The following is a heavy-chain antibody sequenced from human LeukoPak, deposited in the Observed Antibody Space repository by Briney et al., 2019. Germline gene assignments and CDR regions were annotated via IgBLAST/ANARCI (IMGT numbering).Heavy chain of an antibody. CDR3: AREGKWLQLRYFDY. V-gene: IGHV3-53*01. CDR2: IHTGGST. J-gene: IGHJ4*02. D-gene: IGHD5-24*01. Sequence: PGGSLRLSCAASGFTVSSNYMSWVRQAPGKGLEWVSVIHTGGSTYYADSVKGRFTISRDTSNNTLYLQMNSLRAEDTAVYYRAREGKWLQLRYFDYWGQGTLVTVSS. CDR1: GFTVSSNY.